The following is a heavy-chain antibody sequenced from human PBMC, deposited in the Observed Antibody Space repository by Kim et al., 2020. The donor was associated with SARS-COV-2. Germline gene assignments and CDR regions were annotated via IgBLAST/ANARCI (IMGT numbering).Heavy chain of an antibody. V-gene: IGHV3-30*03. CDR2: ISSDGSKK. J-gene: IGHJ4*02. CDR1: GFTFNSYG. D-gene: IGHD2-15*01. Sequence: GGSLRLSCSASGFTFNSYGLHWVRQAPGKGLEWVASISSDGSKKYYSDFVKGRFTISRDNPENTLYLEMDSLRTEDTAVYYCARSNLHTFCSGGICYSDVYYFDNWGQGTLVTVSS. CDR3: ARSNLHTFCSGGICYSDVYYFDN.